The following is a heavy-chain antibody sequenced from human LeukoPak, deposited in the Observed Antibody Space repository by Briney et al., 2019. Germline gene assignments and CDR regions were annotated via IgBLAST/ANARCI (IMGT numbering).Heavy chain of an antibody. D-gene: IGHD3-22*01. CDR3: PSEVGVYYYDSSGYYAH. CDR2: IYSGGST. J-gene: IGHJ4*02. Sequence: PGGSLRLSCAASGFTVSSNYMSWVRQAPGKGLEWVAVIYSGGSTYYAYSVKGRFTISRDNSKNTLYLQMKGLRAEDTAVYYCPSEVGVYYYDSSGYYAHWGQGPLVPVPS. V-gene: IGHV3-66*01. CDR1: GFTVSSNY.